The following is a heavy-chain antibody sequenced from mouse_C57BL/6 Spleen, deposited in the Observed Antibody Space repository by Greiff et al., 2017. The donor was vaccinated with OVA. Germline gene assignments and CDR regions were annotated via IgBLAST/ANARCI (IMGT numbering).Heavy chain of an antibody. D-gene: IGHD2-4*01. CDR1: GYAFSSSW. J-gene: IGHJ3*01. V-gene: IGHV1-82*01. CDR2: IYPGDGDT. CDR3: ARPYDYDSWFAY. Sequence: QVQLQQSGPELVKPGASVKISCKASGYAFSSSWMNWVKQRPGKGLEWIGRIYPGDGDTNYNGKFKGKATLTADKSSSTAYMQLSSLTSEDSAVYFCARPYDYDSWFAYWGQGTLVTV.